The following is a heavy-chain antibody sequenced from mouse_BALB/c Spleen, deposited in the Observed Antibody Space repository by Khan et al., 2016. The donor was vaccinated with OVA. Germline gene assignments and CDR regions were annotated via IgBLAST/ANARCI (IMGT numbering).Heavy chain of an antibody. CDR3: ARIQGGDFDY. Sequence: QLEESGPGLVKPSQSLSLTCTVTGYSITSDYAWNWIRQFPGNKLDWMGYIRYSVNTKYNPSLTSRISITRDTSKHQFFLQLNFVTIADTATYYCARIQGGDFDYWGQGTTLTV. V-gene: IGHV3-2*02. D-gene: IGHD3-2*02. CDR2: IRYSVNT. J-gene: IGHJ2*01. CDR1: GYSITSDYA.